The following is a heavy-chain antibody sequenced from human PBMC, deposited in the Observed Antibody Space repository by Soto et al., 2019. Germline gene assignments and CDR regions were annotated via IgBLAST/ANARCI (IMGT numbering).Heavy chain of an antibody. CDR2: IWYDGSKE. CDR3: ARDPGYSRFDFAY. Sequence: GGSLRLSCAASGFTFSSHAMHWVRQAPGKGLEWVAVIWYDGSKEYYGDSVKGRFTISRDDSKNTLHLQMNSLRDEDTAVYYCARDPGYSRFDFAYWGQGTLVTVSS. CDR1: GFTFSSHA. J-gene: IGHJ4*02. V-gene: IGHV3-33*01. D-gene: IGHD5-18*01.